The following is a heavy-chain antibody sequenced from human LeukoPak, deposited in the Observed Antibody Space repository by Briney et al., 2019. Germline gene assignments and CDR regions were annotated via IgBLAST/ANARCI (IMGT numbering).Heavy chain of an antibody. Sequence: TGGSLRLSCAASGFTVSSNYMSWVRQAPGKGLEWVSVIYIGGSTYYADSVKGRFTISRDISKNTLYLQMNRLRAEDTAMYYCARLGFVVPAVIFDYWGQGTLVTVSS. D-gene: IGHD2-2*02. CDR2: IYIGGST. CDR1: GFTVSSNY. CDR3: ARLGFVVPAVIFDY. V-gene: IGHV3-53*01. J-gene: IGHJ4*02.